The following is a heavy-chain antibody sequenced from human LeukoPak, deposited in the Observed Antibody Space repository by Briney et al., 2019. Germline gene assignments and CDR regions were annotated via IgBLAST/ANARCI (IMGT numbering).Heavy chain of an antibody. CDR3: ATSSSSWYFRFDP. J-gene: IGHJ5*02. D-gene: IGHD6-13*01. V-gene: IGHV6-1*01. Sequence: SQTLSLTCAISGDSVSSNSAAWNCIRQSPSRGLEWLGRTYYRSKWYNDYAVSVKSRITINPDTSKNQFSLQLNSVTPEDTAVYYCATSSSSWYFRFDPWGQGTLVTVSS. CDR2: TYYRSKWYN. CDR1: GDSVSSNSAA.